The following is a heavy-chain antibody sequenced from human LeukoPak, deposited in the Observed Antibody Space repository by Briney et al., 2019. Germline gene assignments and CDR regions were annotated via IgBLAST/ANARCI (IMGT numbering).Heavy chain of an antibody. CDR2: IYHSGST. D-gene: IGHD3-3*01. CDR3: AVPIPTIFGVGDYTRSAFDI. V-gene: IGHV4-38-2*01. Sequence: KPSETLSLTCAVSGYSISSGYYWGWIRQPPGKGLEWIGSIYHSGSTYYNPSLKSRVTISVDTSKNQFSLKLSSVTAADTAVYYCAVPIPTIFGVGDYTRSAFDIWGQGTMVTVSS. J-gene: IGHJ3*02. CDR1: GYSISSGYY.